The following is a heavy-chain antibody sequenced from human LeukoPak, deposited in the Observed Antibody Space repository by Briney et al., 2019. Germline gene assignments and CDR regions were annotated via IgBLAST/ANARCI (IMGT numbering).Heavy chain of an antibody. J-gene: IGHJ4*02. V-gene: IGHV2-5*02. CDR3: AHIEDYVGDY. CDR2: IYRDDDK. CDR1: GFSLSTNGVG. Sequence: SGPTLVNPTQTLTLTCTFSGFSLSTNGVGVGWIRQPPGKALEWLAVIYRDDDKRYSPSLKSRLTITKDTFENQVVLTLTNMDLVDTATYYCAHIEDYVGDYWGQGTLVTVSS. D-gene: IGHD4-17*01.